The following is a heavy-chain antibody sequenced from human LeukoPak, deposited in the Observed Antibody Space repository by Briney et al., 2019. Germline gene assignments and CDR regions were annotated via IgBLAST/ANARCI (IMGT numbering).Heavy chain of an antibody. CDR2: ISDGGGST. Sequence: GGSLRLSCAASGFTFSSYSMNWVRQAPGKGLEWVSTISDGGGSTYYADSVKGRFTISRDNSKNTLYLQVNSLRAEDTAVYYCAKGGKWDVTPFDYWGQGTLVTVSS. CDR3: AKGGKWDVTPFDY. J-gene: IGHJ4*02. V-gene: IGHV3-23*01. CDR1: GFTFSSYS. D-gene: IGHD1-26*01.